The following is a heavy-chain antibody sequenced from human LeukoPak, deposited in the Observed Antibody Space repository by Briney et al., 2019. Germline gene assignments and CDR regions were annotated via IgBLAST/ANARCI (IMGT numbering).Heavy chain of an antibody. J-gene: IGHJ4*02. CDR3: ANTASDSSGPFDS. Sequence: GGSLRLSCAASGFTFSSYAMSWVRQAPGKGLEWVSAISGSGGSTYYADSVKGRFPISRDNSKNTLYLKMNPLRAEDTAVHYCANTASDSSGPFDSWGQGTLVTVSS. D-gene: IGHD3-22*01. CDR2: ISGSGGST. V-gene: IGHV3-23*01. CDR1: GFTFSSYA.